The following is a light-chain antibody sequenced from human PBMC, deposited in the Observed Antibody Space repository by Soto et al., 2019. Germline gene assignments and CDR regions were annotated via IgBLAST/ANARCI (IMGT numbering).Light chain of an antibody. V-gene: IGKV1-33*01. CDR3: QQFGRVPLT. CDR1: QNIGNS. CDR2: DVS. Sequence: DIQMTQSPSSLSASIGDRITITCQASQNIGNSLNLYQPKTGQSPNLLIYDVSRSGAVVPSRFCGSGSRTNFRLTISGLQREDIATYYCQQFGRVPLTFGGGTKVELK. J-gene: IGKJ4*01.